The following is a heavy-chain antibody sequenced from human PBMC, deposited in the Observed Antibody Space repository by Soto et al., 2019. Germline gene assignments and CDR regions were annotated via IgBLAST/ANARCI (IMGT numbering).Heavy chain of an antibody. Sequence: QVQLQESGPGLVKPSQTLSLTCTVSGGSISSGGYYWSWIRQHPGKGLEWIGYIYYSGSTYYNPSLKSRVTISVDTSKNQFSLKLSSVTAADTAVYYCARKGEITMVRGAFDYWGQGTLVTVSS. V-gene: IGHV4-31*03. CDR1: GGSISSGGYY. CDR2: IYYSGST. D-gene: IGHD3-10*01. CDR3: ARKGEITMVRGAFDY. J-gene: IGHJ4*02.